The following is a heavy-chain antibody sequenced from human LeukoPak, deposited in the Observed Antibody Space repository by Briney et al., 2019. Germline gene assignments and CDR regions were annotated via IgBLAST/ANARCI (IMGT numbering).Heavy chain of an antibody. Sequence: PGGALRLSCAASGLTFSHYGFHWVRQAPGKGLEGVAVRWSDGTNQFYADSVKGRFTISRDYSQKTVYLEMHSLRTEDTAMYYCAKDAQRGFDYSNSLEYWGPGTLVTVSS. D-gene: IGHD4-11*01. CDR2: RWSDGTNQ. J-gene: IGHJ4*02. CDR3: AKDAQRGFDYSNSLEY. V-gene: IGHV3-33*06. CDR1: GLTFSHYG.